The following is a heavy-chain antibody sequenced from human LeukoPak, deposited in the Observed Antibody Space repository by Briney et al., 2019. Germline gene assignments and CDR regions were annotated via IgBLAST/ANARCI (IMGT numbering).Heavy chain of an antibody. V-gene: IGHV4-34*01. CDR2: INHSGST. J-gene: IGHJ4*02. D-gene: IGHD3-22*01. Sequence: SETLSLTCAVYGGSISGYYWSWIRQPPGKGLEWIGEINHSGSTNYNPSLKSRVTISVDTSKNQFSLKLSSVTAADTAVYYCGRQQDSSGYYFFYFDFWGQGTLVTVSS. CDR1: GGSISGYY. CDR3: GRQQDSSGYYFFYFDF.